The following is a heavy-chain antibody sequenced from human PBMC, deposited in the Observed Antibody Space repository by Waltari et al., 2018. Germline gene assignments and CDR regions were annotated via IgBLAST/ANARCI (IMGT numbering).Heavy chain of an antibody. V-gene: IGHV4-38-2*02. Sequence: QVQLQESGPGLVKPSETLSLTCTVSGYSISSAYYWGWIRQPPGKGLEWIGSIYHSGSTYYNPSLKSRVTISVDTSKNQFSLKLSSVTAADTAVYYCASGGYSYGYGYWGQGTLVTVSS. CDR1: GYSISSAYY. CDR2: IYHSGST. CDR3: ASGGYSYGYGY. J-gene: IGHJ4*02. D-gene: IGHD5-18*01.